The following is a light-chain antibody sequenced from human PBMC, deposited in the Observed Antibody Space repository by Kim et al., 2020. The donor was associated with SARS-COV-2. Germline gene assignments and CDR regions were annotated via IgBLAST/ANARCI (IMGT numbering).Light chain of an antibody. Sequence: GQSITISCSGTSGDIGNSNSVSWYQQHSGEGPRLIIYDVRDRPSGVSARFSGSKSANMASLTISGLRSEDEADYYCCSTSNTLDYVFGSGTKVTVL. V-gene: IGLV2-14*03. J-gene: IGLJ1*01. CDR1: SGDIGNSNS. CDR2: DVR. CDR3: CSTSNTLDYV.